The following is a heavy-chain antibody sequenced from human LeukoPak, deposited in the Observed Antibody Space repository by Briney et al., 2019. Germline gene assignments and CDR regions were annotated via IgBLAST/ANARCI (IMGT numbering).Heavy chain of an antibody. V-gene: IGHV3-64D*06. CDR3: VKARRYCSSTSCPYYFDY. Sequence: PGGSLRLSCSASGFTFSSYAMHWVRQAPGKGLEYVSAISSNGGSTYCADSVKGRFTISRDNSKNTLYLQMSSLRAEDTAVYYCVKARRYCSSTSCPYYFDYWGQGTLVTVSS. D-gene: IGHD2-2*01. CDR1: GFTFSSYA. CDR2: ISSNGGST. J-gene: IGHJ4*02.